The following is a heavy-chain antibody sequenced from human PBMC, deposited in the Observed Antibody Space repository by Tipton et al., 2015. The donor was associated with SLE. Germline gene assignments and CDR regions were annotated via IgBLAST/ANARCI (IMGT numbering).Heavy chain of an antibody. V-gene: IGHV4-59*11. CDR2: IYYSGST. Sequence: TLSLTCTVSGGSISSHYWSWIRQPPGKGLEWIGYIYYSGSTNYNPSLKRRVTISVDTSKNQFSLKLSSVTAADTAVYYCARDRGAVAGPYKWFDPWGQGTLVTVSS. CDR3: ARDRGAVAGPYKWFDP. D-gene: IGHD6-19*01. J-gene: IGHJ5*02. CDR1: GGSISSHY.